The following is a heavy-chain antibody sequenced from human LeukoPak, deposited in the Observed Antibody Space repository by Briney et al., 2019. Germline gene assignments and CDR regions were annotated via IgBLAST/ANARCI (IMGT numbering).Heavy chain of an antibody. Sequence: GASVEVSCKASGYTFTGYYMHWVRQAPGQGLEWMGRINPNSGGTNYAQKFQGRVTMTRDTSISTAYMELSRLRSDDTAVYYCAGTYGSGSYYNHWGQGTLVTVSS. J-gene: IGHJ5*02. D-gene: IGHD3-10*01. V-gene: IGHV1-2*06. CDR3: AGTYGSGSYYNH. CDR2: INPNSGGT. CDR1: GYTFTGYY.